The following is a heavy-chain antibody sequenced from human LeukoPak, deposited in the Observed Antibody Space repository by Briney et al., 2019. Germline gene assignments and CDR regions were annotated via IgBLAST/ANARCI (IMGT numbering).Heavy chain of an antibody. Sequence: SVKVSCKASGGAVTSYTISWVRQAPGQGLEWMGRITPIFGTANYAQKFQGRVTITADKSTNTAYMELSSLRSEDTAVYYCAREGASGYCRRTRWYVFAPWGQGTLVTVSS. CDR2: ITPIFGTA. V-gene: IGHV1-69*08. D-gene: IGHD2-2*01. CDR1: GGAVTSYT. J-gene: IGHJ5*02. CDR3: AREGASGYCRRTRWYVFAP.